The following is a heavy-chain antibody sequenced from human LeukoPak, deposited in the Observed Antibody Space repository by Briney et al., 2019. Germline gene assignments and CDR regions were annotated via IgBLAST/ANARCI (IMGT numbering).Heavy chain of an antibody. D-gene: IGHD3-3*01. CDR1: GGSISSYY. CDR3: ARWGGYCPYYFDY. CDR2: IYYSGST. Sequence: SETLSLTCTVSGGSISSYYWSWIRQPPGKGLEWIGYIYYSGSTNYNPSLKSRVTISVDTSKNQFSLKLSSVTAADTAVYYCARWGGYCPYYFDYWGQGTLVTVSS. J-gene: IGHJ4*02. V-gene: IGHV4-59*01.